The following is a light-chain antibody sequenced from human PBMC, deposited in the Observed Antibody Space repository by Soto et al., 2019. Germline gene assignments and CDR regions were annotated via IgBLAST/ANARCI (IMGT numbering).Light chain of an antibody. V-gene: IGLV2-14*01. CDR1: RDDIGAYDY. J-gene: IGLJ2*01. CDR2: EVT. CDR3: NSYTTSSGVG. Sequence: SALTQTASVSGSPGQSITISCAGTRDDIGAYDYVSRYQHHPGNAPKLLVYEVTNRPSGVSDHFFGSKSGNTASLTISGLQAEEEVDYYCNSYTTSSGVGFGGGTKVTVL.